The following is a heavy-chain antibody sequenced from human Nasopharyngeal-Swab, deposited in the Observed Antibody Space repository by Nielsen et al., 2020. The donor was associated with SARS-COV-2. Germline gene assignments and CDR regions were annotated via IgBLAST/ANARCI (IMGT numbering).Heavy chain of an antibody. CDR1: GYTFTSYD. Sequence: ASVKVSCKASGYTFTSYDINWVRQDTGQGLEWMGWMNPNSGNTGYAQKFQGRVTMTRNTSISTAYMELSSLRSEDTAVYYCAIAPIARPYYDFWSGPHWYFDLWGRGTLVTVSS. J-gene: IGHJ2*01. CDR2: MNPNSGNT. CDR3: AIAPIARPYYDFWSGPHWYFDL. V-gene: IGHV1-8*01. D-gene: IGHD3-3*01.